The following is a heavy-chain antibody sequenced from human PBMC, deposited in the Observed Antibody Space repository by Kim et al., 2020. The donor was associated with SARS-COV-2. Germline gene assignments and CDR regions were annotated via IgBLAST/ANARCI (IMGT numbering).Heavy chain of an antibody. CDR3: ARRAYSGYYYFDY. J-gene: IGHJ4*02. D-gene: IGHD5-12*01. V-gene: IGHV4-39*01. Sequence: NPSLKGRVTISVGTSKNQFSLRLSSVTAADTAIYYCARRAYSGYYYFDYWGQGTLVTVSS.